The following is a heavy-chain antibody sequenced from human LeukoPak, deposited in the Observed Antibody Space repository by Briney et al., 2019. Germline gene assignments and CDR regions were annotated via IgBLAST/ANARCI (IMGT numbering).Heavy chain of an antibody. CDR3: AKLDVVVVAATFDY. CDR2: ISGSGGST. D-gene: IGHD2-15*01. CDR1: GFTFSSYE. Sequence: PGGSLRLSCAASGFTFSSYEMNWVRQAPGKGLEWVSAISGSGGSTYYADSVKGRFTISRDNSKNTLYLQMNSLRAEDTAVYYCAKLDVVVVAATFDYWGQGTLVTVSS. V-gene: IGHV3-23*01. J-gene: IGHJ4*02.